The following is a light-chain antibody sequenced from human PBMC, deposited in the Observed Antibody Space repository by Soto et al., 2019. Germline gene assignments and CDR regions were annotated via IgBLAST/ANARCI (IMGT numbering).Light chain of an antibody. CDR2: DVS. Sequence: QSVLTQPRSVSGSPGQSVTISCTGTSSDVGGFSYVSWYQQYPGKAPKLILYDVSQRPSGVPDRFSGSKSGNTASLTISGLLAEDEAVFYCCSYSGRYTSVFXTGTKVTVL. J-gene: IGLJ1*01. CDR3: CSYSGRYTSV. V-gene: IGLV2-11*01. CDR1: SSDVGGFSY.